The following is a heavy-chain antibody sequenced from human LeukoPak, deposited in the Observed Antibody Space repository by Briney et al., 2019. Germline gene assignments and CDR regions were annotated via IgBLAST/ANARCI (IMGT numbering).Heavy chain of an antibody. Sequence: SETLSLTCAVYGGSFSGYYWSWIRQPPGKGLGWIVEINHSGSTHYNPSLKSRVTISVDTSKNQFSLKLSSVTAADTAVYYCARELWTTVSLFDYWGQGTLVTVSS. J-gene: IGHJ4*02. CDR2: INHSGST. CDR1: GGSFSGYY. D-gene: IGHD4-17*01. V-gene: IGHV4-34*01. CDR3: ARELWTTVSLFDY.